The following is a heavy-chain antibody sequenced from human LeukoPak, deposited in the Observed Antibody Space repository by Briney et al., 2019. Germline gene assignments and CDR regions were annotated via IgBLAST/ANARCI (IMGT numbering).Heavy chain of an antibody. V-gene: IGHV1-69*13. J-gene: IGHJ4*02. CDR1: GGTFSSYA. CDR2: IIPIFGTA. D-gene: IGHD5-18*01. CDR3: ARDVSGYSYGYGDY. Sequence: SVKVSCKASGGTFSSYAISWVRQAPGQGLEWMGGIIPIFGTANYAQKFQGRVTITADDSTSTAYMELSSLRSEDTAVYYCARDVSGYSYGYGDYWGQGTLVTVSS.